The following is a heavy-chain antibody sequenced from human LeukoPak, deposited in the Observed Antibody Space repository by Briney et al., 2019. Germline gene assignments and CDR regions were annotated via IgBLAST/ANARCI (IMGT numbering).Heavy chain of an antibody. D-gene: IGHD2-15*01. CDR1: GGSISSGSYY. CDR3: ARGYCSGGSCLTFDY. V-gene: IGHV4-61*01. J-gene: IGHJ4*02. Sequence: SQTLSLTCTVSGGSISSGSYYWSWIRQAPGKGLEWIGYIYYSGSTNYNPSLKSRVTTSADTSKNQFSLKLSSVTAADTAVYFCARGYCSGGSCLTFDYWGQGTLVTVSS. CDR2: IYYSGST.